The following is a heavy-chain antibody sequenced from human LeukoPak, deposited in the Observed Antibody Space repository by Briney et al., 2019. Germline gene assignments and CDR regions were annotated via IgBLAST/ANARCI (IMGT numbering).Heavy chain of an antibody. CDR2: IIPIFGTA. V-gene: IGHV1-69*06. D-gene: IGHD6-19*01. Sequence: GASVKVSCKASGGTFSSYAISWVRQAPGQGLEWMGGIIPIFGTANYAQKFQGRVTITADKSTSTAYMELSSLRSEDTAVYYCAVGGGGSQWLVPSALYYFDYWGQGTLVTVSS. CDR3: AVGGGGSQWLVPSALYYFDY. J-gene: IGHJ4*02. CDR1: GGTFSSYA.